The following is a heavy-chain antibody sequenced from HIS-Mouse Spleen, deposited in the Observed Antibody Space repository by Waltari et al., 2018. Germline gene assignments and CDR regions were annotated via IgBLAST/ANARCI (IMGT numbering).Heavy chain of an antibody. CDR2: IDWDDDK. CDR3: ARIAEGYTSGWYAFDY. D-gene: IGHD6-19*01. V-gene: IGHV2-70*15. J-gene: IGHJ4*02. CDR1: GFSLSTSGIF. Sequence: QVTLRESGPALVKPTQTLTLTCTFSGFSLSTSGIFVSWIRQPPGKALEWLARIDWDDDKDYSTSMKTRLTISRYTSKNQLDHTLTNLDPLDTATYYCARIAEGYTSGWYAFDYWGQGTLVTVSS.